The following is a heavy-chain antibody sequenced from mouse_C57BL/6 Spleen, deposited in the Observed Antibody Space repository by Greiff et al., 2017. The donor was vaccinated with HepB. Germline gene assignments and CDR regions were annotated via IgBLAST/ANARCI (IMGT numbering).Heavy chain of an antibody. V-gene: IGHV1-50*01. D-gene: IGHD2-3*01. CDR1: GYTFTSYW. Sequence: QVQLQQPGAELVKPGASVKLSCKASGYTFTSYWMQWVKQRPGQGLEWIGEIDPSDSYTNYNQKFKGKATLTVDTSSSTAYMQLSSLTSEDSAVYYCARKGYYERSSYAMDYWGQGTSVTVSS. CDR3: ARKGYYERSSYAMDY. CDR2: IDPSDSYT. J-gene: IGHJ4*01.